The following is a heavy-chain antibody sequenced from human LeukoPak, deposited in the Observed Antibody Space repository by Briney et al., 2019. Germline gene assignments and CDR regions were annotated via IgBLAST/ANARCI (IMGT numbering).Heavy chain of an antibody. CDR2: ISYDGSNK. J-gene: IGHJ4*02. V-gene: IGHV3-30-3*01. CDR1: GFTFSSYA. CDR3: ARDRAYYDSSGLLGY. Sequence: PGRSLRPSCAASGFTFSSYAMHWVRQAPGKGLEWVAVISYDGSNKYYADSVKGRFTISRDNSKNTLYLQMNSLRAEDTAVYYCARDRAYYDSSGLLGYWGQGTLVTVSS. D-gene: IGHD3-22*01.